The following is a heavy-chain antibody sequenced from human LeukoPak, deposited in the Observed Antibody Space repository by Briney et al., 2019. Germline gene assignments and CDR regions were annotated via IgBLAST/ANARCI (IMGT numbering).Heavy chain of an antibody. CDR1: GGSISSGSYY. CDR2: IYYTGST. Sequence: SETLSLTCTVSGGSISSGSYYWGWIRQPPGKGLEWIGCIYYTGSTYYSPSLKSRVTRSLDTSKSQFSLKLSSVTAADTSVYYCARRSPDSNGYPYVDYWGQGTLVTVSS. J-gene: IGHJ4*02. V-gene: IGHV4-39*01. D-gene: IGHD3-22*01. CDR3: ARRSPDSNGYPYVDY.